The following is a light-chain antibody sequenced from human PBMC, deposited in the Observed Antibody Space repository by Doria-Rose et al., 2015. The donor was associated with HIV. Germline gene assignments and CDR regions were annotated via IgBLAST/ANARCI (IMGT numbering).Light chain of an antibody. CDR2: DGS. Sequence: EIVMTQSPGTLSLSPGERATLSCRASQRFSSTYLAWYQQQPGQAPSLLIYDGSTRATGIPDRFNASGSGTDFTLTINRLEPEDFALYYCHQYGTSWTFGQGTKVEI. CDR1: QRFSSTY. CDR3: HQYGTSWT. J-gene: IGKJ1*01. V-gene: IGKV3-20*01.